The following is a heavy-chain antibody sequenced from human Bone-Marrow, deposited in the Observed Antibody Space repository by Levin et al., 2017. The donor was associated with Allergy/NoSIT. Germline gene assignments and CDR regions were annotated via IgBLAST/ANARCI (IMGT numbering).Heavy chain of an antibody. CDR3: AKADGFDAGSYVHYDY. CDR1: GFIFNNFA. Sequence: QHVESLKISCAASGFIFNNFAMNWVRQAPGKGLEWVSGIDTSGGSTYYADSVKGRFAISRDSFKNTLYLEMNTLRAEDTAIYYCAKADGFDAGSYVHYDYWGQGTLVTVSS. J-gene: IGHJ4*02. V-gene: IGHV3-23*01. D-gene: IGHD1-26*01. CDR2: IDTSGGST.